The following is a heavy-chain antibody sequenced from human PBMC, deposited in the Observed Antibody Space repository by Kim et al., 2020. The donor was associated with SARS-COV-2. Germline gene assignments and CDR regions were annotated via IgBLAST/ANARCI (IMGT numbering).Heavy chain of an antibody. Sequence: SETLSLTCTVSGGSISSSSYYWGWIRQPPGKGLEWIGSIYYSGSTYYNPSLKSRVTISVDTSKNQFSLKLSSVTAADTAVYYCARPVVSHYFDYWGQGTLVTVSS. CDR2: IYYSGST. CDR1: GGSISSSSYY. V-gene: IGHV4-39*01. D-gene: IGHD3-22*01. CDR3: ARPVVSHYFDY. J-gene: IGHJ4*02.